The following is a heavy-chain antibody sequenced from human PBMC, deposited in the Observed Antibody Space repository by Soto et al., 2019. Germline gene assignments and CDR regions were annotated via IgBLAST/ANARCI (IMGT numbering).Heavy chain of an antibody. V-gene: IGHV4-61*01. Sequence: QDQLQESGPGLVKPSETLPLTCTVSGGSVTSANYYWSWIRQPPGKGLEWIGLVYNSGTTNYNPSLKSRVTISLDKPKSQFSLKLTSVTAADTAVYYCAREFAFWGQGILVTVSS. CDR2: VYNSGTT. CDR1: GGSVTSANYY. J-gene: IGHJ4*02. CDR3: AREFAF.